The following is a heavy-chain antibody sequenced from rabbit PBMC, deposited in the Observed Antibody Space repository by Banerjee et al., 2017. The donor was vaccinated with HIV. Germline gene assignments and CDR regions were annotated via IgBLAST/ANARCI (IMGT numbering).Heavy chain of an antibody. V-gene: IGHV1S45*01. J-gene: IGHJ6*01. Sequence: QEQLVESGGGLVQPEGSLTLTCTASGFSFSSSYYMCWVSQAPGKGLEWIGCIDAGSSGNTNYASWAEGRFTISKTSSTTVTLQMTSLTAADTATYFCAREGGYAGSSYYPPYYGMDLRGPGTLVTVS. CDR2: IDAGSSGNT. CDR3: AREGGYAGSSYYPPYYGMDL. D-gene: IGHD8-1*01. CDR1: GFSFSSSYY.